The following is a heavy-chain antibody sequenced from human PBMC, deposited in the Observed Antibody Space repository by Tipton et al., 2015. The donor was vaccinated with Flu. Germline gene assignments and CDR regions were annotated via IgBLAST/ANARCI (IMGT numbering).Heavy chain of an antibody. CDR3: AREGSGWYRNWFDP. J-gene: IGHJ5*02. CDR1: GGSISSYY. CDR2: IYYSGST. D-gene: IGHD6-19*01. V-gene: IGHV4-59*01. Sequence: TLSLTCTVSGGSISSYYWSWIRQPPGKGLEWIGYIYYSGSTNYNPSLKSRVTISVDTSKNQFSLKLCSVTAADTAVYYCAREGSGWYRNWFDPWGQGTLVTVSS.